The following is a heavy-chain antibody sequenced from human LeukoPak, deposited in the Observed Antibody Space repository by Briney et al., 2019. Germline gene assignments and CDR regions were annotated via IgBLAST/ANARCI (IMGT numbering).Heavy chain of an antibody. J-gene: IGHJ4*02. CDR2: ISSSSTYI. CDR3: ARVITAAQYFFDY. V-gene: IGHV3-21*01. Sequence: GGSLRLSCAASGFTFSSYSMNWVRQAPGKGLEWVASISSSSTYIYYADSVKGRSTISRDNAKKSLDLQLNSLRAEDTAVYYCARVITAAQYFFDYWGQGTQVTVSS. CDR1: GFTFSSYS. D-gene: IGHD1-20*01.